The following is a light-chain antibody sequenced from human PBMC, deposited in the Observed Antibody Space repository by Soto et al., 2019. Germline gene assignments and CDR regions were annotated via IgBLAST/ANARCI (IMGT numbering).Light chain of an antibody. CDR3: QQYGSSPLT. J-gene: IGKJ4*01. CDR2: GAS. V-gene: IGKV3-20*01. Sequence: EIALTQSPGTLSLSPGERATLSCRASQSVSSSHLAWYQQKPGQAPRLLIYGASSRATGIPDRFSGSGSGTDFTLTIIRLEPEDFAVYFCQQYGSSPLTFGGGTKVDIK. CDR1: QSVSSSH.